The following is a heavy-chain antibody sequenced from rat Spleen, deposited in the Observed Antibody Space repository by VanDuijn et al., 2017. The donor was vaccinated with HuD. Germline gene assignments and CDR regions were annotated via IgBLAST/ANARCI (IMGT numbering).Heavy chain of an antibody. J-gene: IGHJ4*01. CDR2: IIYDASRT. CDR1: GFTFSDYN. V-gene: IGHV5S10*01. D-gene: IGHD1-4*01. CDR3: ARPDGYTYVMDA. Sequence: EVQLVESGGGLVRPGRSLKLSCAASGFTFSDYNMAWVRQAPMKGLEWVETIIYDASRTFYRDSVKGRFTISRDNAKSTLYLQMNSLRSEDTATYYCARPDGYTYVMDAWGQGASVTVSS.